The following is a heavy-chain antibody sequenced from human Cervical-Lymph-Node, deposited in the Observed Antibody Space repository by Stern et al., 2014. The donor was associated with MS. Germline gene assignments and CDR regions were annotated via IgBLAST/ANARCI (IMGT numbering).Heavy chain of an antibody. CDR2: ISWNSGNI. Sequence: EVQLFESGGGLLQPGRSLRLSCAASGFIFDDFAMHWVRQVPGKGLEWVSGISWNSGNIGYADSVKGRFTISRDNAKNSLYLQMNSLRAEDTALYYCTKDIQAHYFYAMDVWGQGTTVTVSS. J-gene: IGHJ6*02. CDR3: TKDIQAHYFYAMDV. V-gene: IGHV3-9*01. D-gene: IGHD6-6*01. CDR1: GFIFDDFA.